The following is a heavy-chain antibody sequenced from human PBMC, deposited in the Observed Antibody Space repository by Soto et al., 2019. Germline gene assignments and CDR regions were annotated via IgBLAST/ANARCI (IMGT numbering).Heavy chain of an antibody. CDR2: IYYSGST. J-gene: IGHJ3*01. V-gene: IGHV4-31*03. Sequence: SETLSLTCTVSGGSISSGGYYWSWIRQHPGKGLEWIGYIYYSGSTYYNPSLKSRVTISVDTSKNQFSLKLSSVTAADTAMYYCARHQLHTGWSSPFDLWGQGTMVTVSS. CDR1: GGSISSGGYY. D-gene: IGHD6-19*01. CDR3: ARHQLHTGWSSPFDL.